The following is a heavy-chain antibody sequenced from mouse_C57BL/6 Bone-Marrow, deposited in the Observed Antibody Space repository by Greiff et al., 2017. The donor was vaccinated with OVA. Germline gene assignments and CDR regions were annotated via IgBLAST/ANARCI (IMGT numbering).Heavy chain of an antibody. CDR2: IDPENGDT. V-gene: IGHV14-4*01. Sequence: LVESGAELVRPGASVKLSCTASGFNIKDDYMHWLKQRPEQGLEWIGWIDPENGDTEYASKFQGKATITADTSSNTAYLQLSSLTSEDTAVYYCTRIYYWGQGTTLTVSS. CDR3: TRIYY. J-gene: IGHJ2*01. CDR1: GFNIKDDY.